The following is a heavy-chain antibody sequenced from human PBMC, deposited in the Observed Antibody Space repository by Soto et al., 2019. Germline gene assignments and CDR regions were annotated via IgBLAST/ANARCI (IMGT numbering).Heavy chain of an antibody. D-gene: IGHD1-7*01. V-gene: IGHV3-33*01. J-gene: IGHJ4*02. CDR2: IWYDGSKE. CDR3: ARDIWKPGTTQGCFDY. CDR1: GFTFSSYG. Sequence: GGSLRLSCAASGFTFSSYGIHWVRQAPGKGLEWVAVIWYDGSKEYYADSVKGRFTISRDNSKNTVYLQMNSPRAEDTAVYYCARDIWKPGTTQGCFDYWGQGTLVT.